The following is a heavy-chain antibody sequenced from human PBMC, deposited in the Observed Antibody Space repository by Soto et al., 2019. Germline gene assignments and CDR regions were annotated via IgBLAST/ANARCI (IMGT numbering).Heavy chain of an antibody. Sequence: QVQLMQSGAELKKPGASVKLSCKASGYTLTSNYLHWVRQAPGQGLEWMAMINPRDGSTSYAQKFQGRVIVPRDTSTSFVYMELSSLRFEDTAVYYCARGSAVVTAVLDYWGQGTLVTVSS. D-gene: IGHD2-21*02. J-gene: IGHJ4*02. CDR1: GYTLTSNY. V-gene: IGHV1-46*01. CDR3: ARGSAVVTAVLDY. CDR2: INPRDGST.